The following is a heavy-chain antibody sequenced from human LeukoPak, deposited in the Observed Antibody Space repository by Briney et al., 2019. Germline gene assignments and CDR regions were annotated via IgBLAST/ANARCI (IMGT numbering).Heavy chain of an antibody. V-gene: IGHV1-8*01. CDR1: GYTFTSYD. CDR2: MNPNSGNT. CDR3: ARGRAHYYDSSGYGD. D-gene: IGHD3-22*01. J-gene: IGHJ4*02. Sequence: GASVTVSCKASGYTFTSYDINWVRQAPGQGLEWMGWMNPNSGNTDYAQKFQGRVTMTRNTSTSTAYMELSSLRSEDTAVYYCARGRAHYYDSSGYGDWGQGTLVTVSS.